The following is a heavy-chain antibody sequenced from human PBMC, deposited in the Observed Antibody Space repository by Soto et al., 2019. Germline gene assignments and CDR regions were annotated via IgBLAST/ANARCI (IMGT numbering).Heavy chain of an antibody. CDR3: ARAPYCSGGSCYLGRVVWFDP. V-gene: IGHV4-59*01. D-gene: IGHD2-15*01. CDR1: GGSISSYY. CDR2: IYYSGST. Sequence: SETLSLTCTVSGGSISSYYWSWIRQPPGKGLEWIGYIYYSGSTNYNPSLKSRVTISVDTSKNQFSLKLSSVTAADTAVYYCARAPYCSGGSCYLGRVVWFDPWGQGTLVTVSS. J-gene: IGHJ5*02.